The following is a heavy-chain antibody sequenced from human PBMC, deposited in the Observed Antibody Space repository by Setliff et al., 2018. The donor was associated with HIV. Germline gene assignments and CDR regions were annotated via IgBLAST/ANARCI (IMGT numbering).Heavy chain of an antibody. V-gene: IGHV4-61*09. CDR2: IYTTGST. CDR3: ARSGSGYGANAFDI. J-gene: IGHJ3*02. Sequence: PSETLSLTCTASGGSITSGYYYWNWIRQPAGKGLEWIGHIYTTGSTNYNPSLNSRVTISVDTSRNQFSLKMSSVTAAATAVYYCARSGSGYGANAFDIWGQGTKVTVSS. CDR1: GGSITSGYYY. D-gene: IGHD5-12*01.